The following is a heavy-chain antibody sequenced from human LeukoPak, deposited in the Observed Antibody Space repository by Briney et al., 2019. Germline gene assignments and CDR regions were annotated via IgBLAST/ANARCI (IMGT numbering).Heavy chain of an antibody. J-gene: IGHJ5*02. V-gene: IGHV1-2*02. CDR2: INPNSGGT. CDR3: ASSGDLNWFDP. D-gene: IGHD2-21*02. CDR1: GYTFTSYD. Sequence: ASVKVSCKASGYTFTSYDINWVRQATGQGLEWMGWINPNSGGTNYAQKFQGRVTMTRDTSISTAYMELSRLRSDDTAVYYCASSGDLNWFDPWGQGTLVTVSS.